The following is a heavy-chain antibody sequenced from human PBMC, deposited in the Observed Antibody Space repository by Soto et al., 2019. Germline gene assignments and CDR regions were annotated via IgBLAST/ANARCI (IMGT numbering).Heavy chain of an antibody. CDR2: INHSGST. J-gene: IGHJ5*02. Sequence: WTWIRQSPGKGLEWIGKINHSGSTNYNPSLQSRVTISLDTSKNQFSLKLSSVTAADTAVYYCARGIFLVGTTPWGQGTLVTVSS. D-gene: IGHD1-26*01. CDR3: ARGIFLVGTTP. V-gene: IGHV4-34*01.